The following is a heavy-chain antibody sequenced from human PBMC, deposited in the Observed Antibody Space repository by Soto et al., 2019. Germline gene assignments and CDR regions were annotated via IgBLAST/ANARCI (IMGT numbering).Heavy chain of an antibody. CDR3: ARDLRSSSWYWDYYYGMDV. V-gene: IGHV3-11*06. CDR1: GFTFSDYY. D-gene: IGHD6-13*01. Sequence: QVQLVESGGGLVKPGGSLRLSCAASGFTFSDYYMSWIRQAPGKGLEWVSYISSSSSYTNYADSVKGRFTISRDNAKNSLYLHMNSLRAEDTAVYYCARDLRSSSWYWDYYYGMDVWGQGTTVTVSS. J-gene: IGHJ6*02. CDR2: ISSSSSYT.